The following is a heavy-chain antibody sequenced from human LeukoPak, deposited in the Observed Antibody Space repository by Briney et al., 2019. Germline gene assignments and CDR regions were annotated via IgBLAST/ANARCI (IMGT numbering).Heavy chain of an antibody. CDR2: IFSNGGGT. D-gene: IGHD1-26*01. CDR3: VKRSGSYWNYFDY. Sequence: PGGSLRLSCSASGFTFSSYAMHWVRQAPGKGLEYVSAIFSNGGGTYYADSVKGRFIISRDNSKNTLYLQMSSLRTEDTAVYYCVKRSGSYWNYFDYWGQGTLVTVSS. V-gene: IGHV3-64D*06. J-gene: IGHJ4*02. CDR1: GFTFSSYA.